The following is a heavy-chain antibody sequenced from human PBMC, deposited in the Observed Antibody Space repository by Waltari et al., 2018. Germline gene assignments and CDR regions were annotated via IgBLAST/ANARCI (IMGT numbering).Heavy chain of an antibody. CDR3: ARDSNDSPTGPPDY. J-gene: IGHJ4*02. CDR2: ISGYGSNN. D-gene: IGHD3-3*01. CDR1: GFTFSSYA. V-gene: IGHV3-30-3*01. Sequence: QVQLVESGGGVVQPGRSLRLSCAASGFTFSSYAMHWVRQAPGTGREWVAVISGYGSNNYYADSVKGRFTISSDNSKTTLYLQMNSLRAEDTAVYYCARDSNDSPTGPPDYWGQGTLVTVSS.